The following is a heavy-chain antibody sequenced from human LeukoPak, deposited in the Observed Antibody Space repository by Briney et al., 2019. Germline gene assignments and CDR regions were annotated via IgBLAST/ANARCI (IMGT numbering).Heavy chain of an antibody. J-gene: IGHJ5*02. D-gene: IGHD3-22*01. V-gene: IGHV1-18*01. CDR3: ARECYYDSSGYRNFDP. Sequence: ASVKVSCKASGYTFTSYDINWVRQATGQGLEWMGWMNPNSGNTNYAQKLQGRVTMTTDTSTSTAYMELRSLRSDDTAVYYCARECYYDSSGYRNFDPWGQGTLVTVSS. CDR1: GYTFTSYD. CDR2: MNPNSGNT.